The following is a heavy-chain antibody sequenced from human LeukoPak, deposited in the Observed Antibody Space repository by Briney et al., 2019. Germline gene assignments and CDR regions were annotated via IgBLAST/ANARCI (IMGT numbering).Heavy chain of an antibody. J-gene: IGHJ4*02. Sequence: GESLRLSCAASGFTVSSNYMSWVRQAPGKGLEWVSVIYSSFSTYYADSVKGRFTISRDNSKNTLYLQMNSLRAEDTAVYYCARNSGSYLAFDYWGQGTLVTVSS. CDR2: IYSSFST. CDR1: GFTVSSNY. CDR3: ARNSGSYLAFDY. D-gene: IGHD1-26*01. V-gene: IGHV3-53*01.